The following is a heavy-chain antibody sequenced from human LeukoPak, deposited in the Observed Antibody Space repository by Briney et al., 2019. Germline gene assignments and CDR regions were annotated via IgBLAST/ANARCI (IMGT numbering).Heavy chain of an antibody. V-gene: IGHV3-49*03. D-gene: IGHD3-3*01. J-gene: IGHJ4*02. CDR2: IRSKAYGGTT. CDR3: ARDQYDTWSRRGNFDS. CDR1: GFTFGDYV. Sequence: GGSLRLSCTASGFTFGDYVMSWFRQAPGKGLEWVGFIRSKAYGGTTKYAASVKGRFTISRDDSKSIAYLQMNSLKTEDTAVFYCARDQYDTWSRRGNFDSWGQGTLVIVSS.